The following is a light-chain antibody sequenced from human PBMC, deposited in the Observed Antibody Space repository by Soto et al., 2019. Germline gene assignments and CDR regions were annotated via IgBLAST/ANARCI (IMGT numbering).Light chain of an antibody. CDR3: QQYAKSPGT. Sequence: EIVLTQSPGTLSLSPGERATLSCRASQSVSSSYLAWYQQKPGQAPRLLIYGASSRATGIPDRFSGSGSGTDFTLTISRLEPGDFAVYYCQQYAKSPGTFGQGTKVEIK. J-gene: IGKJ1*01. CDR1: QSVSSSY. V-gene: IGKV3-20*01. CDR2: GAS.